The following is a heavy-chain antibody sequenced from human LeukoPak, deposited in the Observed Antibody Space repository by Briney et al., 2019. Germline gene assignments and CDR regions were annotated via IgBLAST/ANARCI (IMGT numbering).Heavy chain of an antibody. CDR3: ASMYRLDAFDI. D-gene: IGHD2-8*01. J-gene: IGHJ3*02. Sequence: GASVKFSCKASGYTFISYYIHWVRQATGQGLEWMGWMNPKSGNTGYAQKFQGRVTITRNTSISTAYMELSSLRSEDTAVYYCASMYRLDAFDIWGQGTMVTVSS. CDR2: MNPKSGNT. V-gene: IGHV1-8*03. CDR1: GYTFISYY.